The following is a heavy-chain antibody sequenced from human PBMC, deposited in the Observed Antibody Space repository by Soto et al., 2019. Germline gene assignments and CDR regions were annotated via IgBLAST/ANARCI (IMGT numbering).Heavy chain of an antibody. Sequence: GGSLRLSCAASGFTFSSYGMHWVRQAPGKGLEWVAVISYDGSNKYYADSVKGRFTISRDNSKNTLYLQMNSLRAEDTAVYYCAKALRPYGIAAAGTAYYGMDVWGQGTTVTVSS. V-gene: IGHV3-30*18. CDR3: AKALRPYGIAAAGTAYYGMDV. CDR2: ISYDGSNK. D-gene: IGHD6-13*01. CDR1: GFTFSSYG. J-gene: IGHJ6*02.